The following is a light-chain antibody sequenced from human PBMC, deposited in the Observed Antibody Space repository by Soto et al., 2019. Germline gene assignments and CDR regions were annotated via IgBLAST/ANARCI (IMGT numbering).Light chain of an antibody. CDR3: QQYDTSPRT. V-gene: IGKV3-20*01. J-gene: IGKJ1*01. CDR2: GAS. CDR1: QSVSSNY. Sequence: EVMLTQSPGTLSLSPGERATLSCRASQSVSSNYLAWYQQKSGQAPRLLIYGASNRATGIPDRFSGSGSGTDFTLTIRRLEPEDFAFYYCQQYDTSPRTFGQGTKVEFK.